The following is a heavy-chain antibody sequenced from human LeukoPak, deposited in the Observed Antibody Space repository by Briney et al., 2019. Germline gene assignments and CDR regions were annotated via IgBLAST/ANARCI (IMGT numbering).Heavy chain of an antibody. V-gene: IGHV1-8*03. Sequence: ASVKVSCKASGYTFTNYDINWVRQATGQGLEWMGWMNPNSGNTGYAQKFQGRVTITRNTSISTACMELSSLRSEDTAVYYCARVFCGGDCYPPDYYYYYYMDVWGKGTTVTISS. J-gene: IGHJ6*03. CDR1: GYTFTNYD. CDR3: ARVFCGGDCYPPDYYYYYYMDV. D-gene: IGHD2-21*02. CDR2: MNPNSGNT.